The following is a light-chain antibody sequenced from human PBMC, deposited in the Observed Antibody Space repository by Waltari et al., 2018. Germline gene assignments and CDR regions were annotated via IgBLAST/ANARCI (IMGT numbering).Light chain of an antibody. Sequence: DIVMTQSPFSLPVTPGEPAPISCRSSQRLLHRNGNNYLDWYLQKPGQSPQLLIYLGSNRASGVPDRFRASGSGTDFTLKISRVEAEDVGVYYCMQSLLALWTFGQGTKVEIK. J-gene: IGKJ1*01. CDR3: MQSLLALWT. V-gene: IGKV2-28*01. CDR1: QRLLHRNGNNY. CDR2: LGS.